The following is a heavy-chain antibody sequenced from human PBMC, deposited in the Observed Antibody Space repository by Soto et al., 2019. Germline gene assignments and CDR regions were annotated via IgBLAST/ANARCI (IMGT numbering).Heavy chain of an antibody. CDR2: IHYSGST. Sequence: SETLSLTCTVSGDSISTYYWNWIRQPPGKGLEWIGYIHYSGSTYYNPSLKSRVTISVDTSKNQFSLTLSSVTAADTALYYCARTFTTTWQPNWFDPWGQGTLVTVSS. CDR1: GDSISTYY. D-gene: IGHD2-2*01. V-gene: IGHV4-59*04. J-gene: IGHJ5*02. CDR3: ARTFTTTWQPNWFDP.